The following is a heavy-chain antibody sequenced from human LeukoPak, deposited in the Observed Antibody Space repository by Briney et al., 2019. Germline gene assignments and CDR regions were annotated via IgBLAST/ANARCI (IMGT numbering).Heavy chain of an antibody. J-gene: IGHJ1*01. CDR3: ARDRVCCSGASCYVTSTDY. CDR2: INRKSGGT. D-gene: IGHD2-2*01. CDR1: AATFTINA. V-gene: IGHV1-2*02. Sequence: ASVTLSLNSSAATFTINANSWGRLRPGQGQGWMWLINRKSGGTKYAEKLQGRITMTRDTSLSTVYMELRSDDTAVYYCARDRVCCSGASCYVTSTDYWGQGTRVSVSS.